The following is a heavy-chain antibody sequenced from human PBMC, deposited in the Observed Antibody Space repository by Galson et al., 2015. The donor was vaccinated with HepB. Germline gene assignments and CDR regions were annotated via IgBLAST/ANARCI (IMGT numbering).Heavy chain of an antibody. D-gene: IGHD3-22*01. Sequence: SLRLSCAASGFTFSNYNMNWVRQAPGKGLEWVSYISSGSGTIHYADSVKGRFTISRDNAKNSLYLQMNSLRDEDTAVYYCARGGIPITMRGCFQDWGQGTLVTVSS. J-gene: IGHJ1*01. CDR1: GFTFSNYN. CDR2: ISSGSGTI. CDR3: ARGGIPITMRGCFQD. V-gene: IGHV3-48*02.